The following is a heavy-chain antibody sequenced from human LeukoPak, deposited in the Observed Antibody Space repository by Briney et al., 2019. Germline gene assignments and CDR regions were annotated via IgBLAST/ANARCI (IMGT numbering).Heavy chain of an antibody. CDR3: ARTNYYDSSGYRYYYYYYYMDV. D-gene: IGHD3-22*01. Sequence: SETLSLTCAVSGGSISSHYWSWIRQPPGKGLEWIGYIYYSGSTNYNPSLKSRVTISVDTSKNQFSLKLSSVTAADTAVYYCARTNYYDSSGYRYYYYYYYMDVWGKGTTVTVSS. CDR1: GGSISSHY. J-gene: IGHJ6*03. V-gene: IGHV4-59*11. CDR2: IYYSGST.